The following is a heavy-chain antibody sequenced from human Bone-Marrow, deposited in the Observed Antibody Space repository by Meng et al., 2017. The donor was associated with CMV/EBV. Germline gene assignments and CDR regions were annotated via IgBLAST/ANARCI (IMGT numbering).Heavy chain of an antibody. Sequence: GESLKISCTASGFTFGDYAMSWVRQAPGKGLEWVGFIRSKAYGGTTEYAASVKGRFTISRDDSKSIAYLQMSSLKTEDTDVYYCTRSGIVGALDYWGQGTLVTVSS. CDR1: GFTFGDYA. CDR3: TRSGIVGALDY. V-gene: IGHV3-49*04. J-gene: IGHJ4*02. D-gene: IGHD1-26*01. CDR2: IRSKAYGGTT.